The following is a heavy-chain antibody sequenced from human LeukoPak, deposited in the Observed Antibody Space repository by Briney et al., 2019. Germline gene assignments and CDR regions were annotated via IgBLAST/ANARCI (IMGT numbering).Heavy chain of an antibody. CDR3: AKGETTVTYFDY. V-gene: IGHV3-48*01. D-gene: IGHD4-11*01. J-gene: IGHJ4*02. Sequence: GGSLRLSWAASGFTMSNYGMNWVRQAPGEGLEWLSFISISGSPIKYADSVKGRFTISRDSGKNSAYLHMNSLRGEDTAVYYCAKGETTVTYFDYWGQGTLVTVSS. CDR2: ISISGSPI. CDR1: GFTMSNYG.